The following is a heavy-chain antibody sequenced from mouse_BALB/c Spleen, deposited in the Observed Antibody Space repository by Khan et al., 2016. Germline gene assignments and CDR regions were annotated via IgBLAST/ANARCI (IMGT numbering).Heavy chain of an antibody. CDR2: ISCYNGAT. J-gene: IGHJ4*01. D-gene: IGHD2-4*01. CDR3: ARGDYDGYDAMDY. Sequence: LVKTGASVKISCKASGYSFTGYYMHWVKQSHGKSLEWFGYISCYNGATNYNQKFKGKATFTVDTSSSTAYMQFNSLTSEDSAVYYGARGDYDGYDAMDYWGQVTSVTVSS. CDR1: GYSFTGYY. V-gene: IGHV1S34*01.